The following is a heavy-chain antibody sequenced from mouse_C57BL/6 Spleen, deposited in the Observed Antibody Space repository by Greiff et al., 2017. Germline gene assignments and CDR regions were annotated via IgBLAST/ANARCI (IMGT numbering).Heavy chain of an antibody. V-gene: IGHV5-16*01. CDR3: ARDPGDYAMDY. CDR1: GFTFSDYY. CDR2: INYDGSST. Sequence: DVQLVESEGGLVQPGSSMKLSCTASGFTFSDYYMAWVRQVPEKGLEWVANINYDGSSTYYLDSLKSRFIISRDNAKNILYLQMSSLKSEDTATYYCARDPGDYAMDYWGQGTSVTVSS. J-gene: IGHJ4*01.